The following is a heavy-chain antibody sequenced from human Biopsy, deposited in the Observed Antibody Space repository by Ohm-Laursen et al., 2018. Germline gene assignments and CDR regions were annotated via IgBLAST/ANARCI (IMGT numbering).Heavy chain of an antibody. J-gene: IGHJ4*02. CDR2: INCKTGAT. CDR3: ARDPLNGHKHFDY. Sequence: GASVKVSCNASSYTLTDYNIHWMRQAPGQGLEWLGYINCKTGATNYAQKFQGTVTMTRDTSISTAYLALGSLRSADTAIYYCARDPLNGHKHFDYWGQGSLVTVSS. D-gene: IGHD2-8*01. CDR1: SYTLTDYN. V-gene: IGHV1-2*02.